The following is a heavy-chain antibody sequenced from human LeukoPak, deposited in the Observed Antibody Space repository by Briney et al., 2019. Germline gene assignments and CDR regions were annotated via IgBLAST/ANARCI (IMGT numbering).Heavy chain of an antibody. CDR2: INHSGST. D-gene: IGHD5-18*01. Sequence: SETLSLTCAVYGGSFSGYYWSWIRQPPGKGLEWIGEINHSGSTNYNPSLKSRVTISVDTSKNQFSLKLSSVTAADTAVYYCARHKIRRYSYGPGASDIWGQGTMVTVSS. CDR1: GGSFSGYY. V-gene: IGHV4-34*01. J-gene: IGHJ3*02. CDR3: ARHKIRRYSYGPGASDI.